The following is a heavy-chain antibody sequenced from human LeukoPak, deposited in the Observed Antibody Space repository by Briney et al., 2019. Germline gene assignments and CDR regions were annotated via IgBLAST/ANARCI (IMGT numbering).Heavy chain of an antibody. CDR3: ARGGVKGYYDSSGYDY. J-gene: IGHJ4*02. CDR2: IVDDGSNK. CDR1: GFTFSSEA. V-gene: IGHV3-30*19. Sequence: GGSLRLSCAASGFTFSSEAFHWVRQAPGKGLEWVAAIVDDGSNKYYADSVKGRFTISRVNSKNTLYLQMNSLRAEDAAVYYCARGGVKGYYDSSGYDYWGQGTLVTVSS. D-gene: IGHD3-22*01.